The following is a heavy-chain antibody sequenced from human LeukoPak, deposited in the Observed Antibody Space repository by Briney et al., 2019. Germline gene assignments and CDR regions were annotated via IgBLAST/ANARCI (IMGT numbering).Heavy chain of an antibody. V-gene: IGHV4-34*01. Sequence: SETLSLTCAVYGGSFSGYYWSWIRQSPGKGLEWIGEINHSGSTNYNPSLKSRVTMSVDTSQKQFSLRLSSVTAADTAVYYCARRGILTGYYSRLGSYYFDYWGQGTLVTVSS. CDR3: ARRGILTGYYSRLGSYYFDY. CDR1: GGSFSGYY. J-gene: IGHJ4*02. D-gene: IGHD3-9*01. CDR2: INHSGST.